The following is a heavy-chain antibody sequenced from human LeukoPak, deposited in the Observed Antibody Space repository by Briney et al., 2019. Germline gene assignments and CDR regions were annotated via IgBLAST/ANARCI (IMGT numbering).Heavy chain of an antibody. CDR2: INSDGSST. V-gene: IGHV3-74*01. CDR3: ARAGIDYGDYWTRFDY. J-gene: IGHJ4*02. D-gene: IGHD4-17*01. Sequence: GGSLRLSCAASGFTFSSYWMHWVRQAPGEGLVWVSRINSDGSSTTYADSVKGRFTISRDNAKNTLYLQMNSLRVEDTAVYYCARAGIDYGDYWTRFDYWGQGTLVTVSS. CDR1: GFTFSSYW.